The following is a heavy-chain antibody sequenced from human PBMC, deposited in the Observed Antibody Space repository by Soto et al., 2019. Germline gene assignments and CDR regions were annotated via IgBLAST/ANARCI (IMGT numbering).Heavy chain of an antibody. CDR2: FDPEDGET. CDR1: GYTLTELS. V-gene: IGHV1-24*01. CDR3: ATRAWNGGSYFDY. J-gene: IGHJ4*02. Sequence: ASVKVSCKVSGYTLTELSTHWVRQAPGKGLEWMGGFDPEDGETIYAQKFQGRVTMTEDTSTDTAYMELSSLRSEDTAVYYCATRAWNGGSYFDYWGQGTLVTVSS. D-gene: IGHD1-26*01.